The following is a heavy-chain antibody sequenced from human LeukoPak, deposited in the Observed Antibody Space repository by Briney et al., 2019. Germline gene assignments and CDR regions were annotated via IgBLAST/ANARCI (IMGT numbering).Heavy chain of an antibody. CDR3: AKGGAEWDAFDI. V-gene: IGHV3-30*18. J-gene: IGHJ3*02. Sequence: GGSLRLSCAASGFTFSSYGMHWVRQAPGKGLEWVAVISYDGSNKYYADSVKGRFTISRDYSKNTLYPQMNSLRAEDTAVYYCAKGGAEWDAFDIWGQGTMVTVSS. D-gene: IGHD3-3*01. CDR2: ISYDGSNK. CDR1: GFTFSSYG.